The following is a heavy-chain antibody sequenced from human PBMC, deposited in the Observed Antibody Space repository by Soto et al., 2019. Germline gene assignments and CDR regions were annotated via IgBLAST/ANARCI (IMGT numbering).Heavy chain of an antibody. CDR1: GFTFSNYA. J-gene: IGHJ4*02. Sequence: QAGGSLRLSCAASGFTFSNYAMRWVRQAPGKGLEWVSGVSWNSGAKLYADSVKGRFAISRDSAKKSVYLQMNSLRPDDTAFYYCAKGVATAVPALDYWGQGTLVTVSS. D-gene: IGHD2-21*02. CDR2: VSWNSGAK. CDR3: AKGVATAVPALDY. V-gene: IGHV3-9*01.